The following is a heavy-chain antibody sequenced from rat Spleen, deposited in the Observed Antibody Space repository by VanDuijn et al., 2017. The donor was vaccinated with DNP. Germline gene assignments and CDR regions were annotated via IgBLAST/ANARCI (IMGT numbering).Heavy chain of an antibody. Sequence: EVQLVESGGGLVQPGNSLKLSCAASGFTFSDYAMAWVRQSSKKGLEWVATTIYDGTSTYYRDSVKGRFTISRDNRKSTLYLQMDSLRSEDTATYYCATFYYYSSRYFDYWGQGVMVTVSS. CDR1: GFTFSDYA. V-gene: IGHV5S10*01. D-gene: IGHD1-2*01. CDR3: ATFYYYSSRYFDY. J-gene: IGHJ2*01. CDR2: TIYDGTST.